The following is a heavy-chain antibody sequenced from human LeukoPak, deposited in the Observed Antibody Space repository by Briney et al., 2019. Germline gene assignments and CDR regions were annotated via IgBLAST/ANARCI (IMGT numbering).Heavy chain of an antibody. CDR1: GFTFSSYW. D-gene: IGHD3-22*01. V-gene: IGHV3-21*01. CDR2: ISSSSSYI. J-gene: IGHJ4*02. CDR3: ARDLSYYYDSSGYTFDY. Sequence: GGPLRLSCAASGFTFSSYWMSWVRQAPGKGLEWVSSISSSSSYIYYADSVKGRFTISRDNAKNSLYLQMNSLRAEDTAVYYCARDLSYYYDSSGYTFDYWGQGTLVTVSS.